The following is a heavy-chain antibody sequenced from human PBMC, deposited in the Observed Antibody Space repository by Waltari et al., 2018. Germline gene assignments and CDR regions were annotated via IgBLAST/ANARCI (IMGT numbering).Heavy chain of an antibody. J-gene: IGHJ6*03. D-gene: IGHD4-4*01. CDR1: GFSFCTCR. Sequence: VHLVEARAGLVTLGGALRLHCSASGFSFCTCRMNRFRRAPGMGLEWVSSISSTGTSIYYADSVKGRCTISRDNPKSSLYLQMNSLRAEDMAVYYCARGLTTVVPEYYYYYMDVWGKGTTVTISS. V-gene: IGHV3-21*01. CDR3: ARGLTTVVPEYYYYYMDV. CDR2: ISSTGTSI.